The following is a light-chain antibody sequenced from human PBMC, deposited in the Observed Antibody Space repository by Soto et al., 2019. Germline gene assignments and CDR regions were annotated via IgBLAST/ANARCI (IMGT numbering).Light chain of an antibody. Sequence: EIVLTQSPGTLSVSPGERATLSCRASQRVSSAYLAWYQQNPGQAPRLLIYGASNSATGIPDRFSGSEAGTDFILTIDRLETEDFAVYYCQQYGSSQFTFGPGTKVDFK. J-gene: IGKJ3*01. V-gene: IGKV3-20*01. CDR2: GAS. CDR1: QRVSSAY. CDR3: QQYGSSQFT.